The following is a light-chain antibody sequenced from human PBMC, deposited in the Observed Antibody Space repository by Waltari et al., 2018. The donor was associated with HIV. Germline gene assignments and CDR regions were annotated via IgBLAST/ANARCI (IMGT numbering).Light chain of an antibody. CDR3: QQYNSDFYT. V-gene: IGKV1-5*03. Sequence: IQMTQSPSLLSASVGDRITITCRASQNVDSWLAWYQQRPGRAPKLLIYKASTLEYDVPARFSGSGSGTNFTLTINNLHPDDFATYYCQQYNSDFYTFGLGTRLDLK. CDR2: KAS. J-gene: IGKJ2*01. CDR1: QNVDSW.